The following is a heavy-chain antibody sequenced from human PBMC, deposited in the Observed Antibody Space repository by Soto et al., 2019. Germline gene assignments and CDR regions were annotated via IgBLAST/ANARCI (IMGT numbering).Heavy chain of an antibody. CDR3: ASHDPGARFDP. CDR1: RYIFTAYF. CDR2: INPNNGDT. Sequence: QVQLVQSGAEVKKPGASVKVSCKAPRYIFTAYFMHWVRQAPGQGLEWMGWINPNNGDTHDGLSFPGRVPMTRDTSISTAYMELSSPRSDDTAVYYCASHDPGARFDPWGQGTLVIVSS. J-gene: IGHJ5*02. V-gene: IGHV1-2*02. D-gene: IGHD1-1*01.